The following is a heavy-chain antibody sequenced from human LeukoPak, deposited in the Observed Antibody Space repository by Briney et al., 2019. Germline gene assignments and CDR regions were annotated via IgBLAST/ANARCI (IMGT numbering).Heavy chain of an antibody. J-gene: IGHJ5*02. D-gene: IGHD3-10*01. CDR1: GFTFNTYA. CDR3: ARERGSGSYHPFDP. V-gene: IGHV3-23*01. Sequence: GGSLRLSCAASGFTFNTYAMSWVRQTPGKGLEWVSAISGSATSTYYADSVKGRFTIFRDNGKDSLYLQMNRLRADDTAIYYCARERGSGSYHPFDPWGQGTLAIVSS. CDR2: ISGSATST.